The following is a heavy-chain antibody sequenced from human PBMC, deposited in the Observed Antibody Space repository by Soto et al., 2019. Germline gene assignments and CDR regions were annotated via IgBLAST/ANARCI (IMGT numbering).Heavy chain of an antibody. CDR2: IVVGSGNT. CDR3: AAALEGGYSLYYYYYYGMDV. V-gene: IGHV1-58*01. D-gene: IGHD5-18*01. CDR1: GFTFTSSA. J-gene: IGHJ6*02. Sequence: SVKVSCKASGFTFTSSAVQWVRQARGQRLEWIGWIVVGSGNTNYAQKFQERVTITRDMSTSTAYMELSSLRSEDTAVYYCAAALEGGYSLYYYYYYGMDVWGQGTTVTVSS.